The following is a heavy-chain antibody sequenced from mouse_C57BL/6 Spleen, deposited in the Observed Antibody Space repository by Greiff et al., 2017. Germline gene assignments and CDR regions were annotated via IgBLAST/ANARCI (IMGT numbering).Heavy chain of an antibody. CDR1: GYTFTSYW. V-gene: IGHV1-69*01. CDR2: IDPSDSYT. J-gene: IGHJ3*01. D-gene: IGHD2-2*01. CDR3: ARCYGYSAWFAY. Sequence: VKLLESGAELVMPGASVKLSCKASGYTFTSYWMHWVKQRPGQGLEWIGEIDPSDSYTNYNQKFKGKSTLTVDKSSSTAYMQLSSLTSEDSAVYYCARCYGYSAWFAYWGQGTLVTVSA.